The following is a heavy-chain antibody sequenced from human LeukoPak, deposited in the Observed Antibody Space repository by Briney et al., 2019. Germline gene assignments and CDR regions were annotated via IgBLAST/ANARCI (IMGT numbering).Heavy chain of an antibody. Sequence: GESLKISCKGSGYRFTSYWIGWVRQLPGKGLEWMGIIYPGDSDTRYSPSFQGQVTISADKSINTAYLQWSGLKASDTAIYYCARLFSASPGGFDYWGQGTPVTVSS. CDR2: IYPGDSDT. V-gene: IGHV5-51*01. CDR3: ARLFSASPGGFDY. J-gene: IGHJ4*02. D-gene: IGHD3-16*01. CDR1: GYRFTSYW.